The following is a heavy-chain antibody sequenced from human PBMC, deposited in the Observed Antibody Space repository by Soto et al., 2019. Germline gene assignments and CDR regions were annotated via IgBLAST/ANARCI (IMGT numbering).Heavy chain of an antibody. CDR3: GCDLDSSRDY. D-gene: IGHD6-19*01. CDR2: ISDSGGST. V-gene: IGHV3-23*01. CDR1: GFTFSSYA. Sequence: EVQLLESGGGLVQPGGSLRLSCAASGFTFSSYAMSWVRQAPGKGLEWVSAISDSGGSTYYADSVKGRFTISRDNSKNTLYLQMNSLRAEDTAVYYCGCDLDSSRDYWGQGTLVTVSS. J-gene: IGHJ4*02.